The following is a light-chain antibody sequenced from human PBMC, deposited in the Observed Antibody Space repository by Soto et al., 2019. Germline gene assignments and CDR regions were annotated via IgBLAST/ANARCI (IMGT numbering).Light chain of an antibody. J-gene: IGKJ5*01. CDR3: QQYDNLIT. CDR2: DAS. Sequence: DIQMTQYQSSLSASVGDRFTITCQASQDISNYLNWYQQKPGKAPKLLIYDASNLETGVPSRFSGSGSGTDFTFTISSLQPEDIATYYCQQYDNLITFGQGTRLEIK. CDR1: QDISNY. V-gene: IGKV1-33*01.